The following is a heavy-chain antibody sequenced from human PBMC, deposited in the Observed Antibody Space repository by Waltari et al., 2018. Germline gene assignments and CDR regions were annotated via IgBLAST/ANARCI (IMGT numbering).Heavy chain of an antibody. CDR1: GFTFSNFW. V-gene: IGHV3-15*01. D-gene: IGHD5-12*01. CDR3: AMSSKVGTYDY. J-gene: IGHJ4*02. CDR2: IHRTPDGGKA. Sequence: EVQLVESGGGLVEPGGSLRVSCAASGFTFSNFWMSWVRQAPGKGLEWVGHIHRTPDGGKASYAASVKGKFTISRDDSKYTLYLQMDSLRSEDTAIYYCAMSSKVGTYDYWGQGTLVTFSS.